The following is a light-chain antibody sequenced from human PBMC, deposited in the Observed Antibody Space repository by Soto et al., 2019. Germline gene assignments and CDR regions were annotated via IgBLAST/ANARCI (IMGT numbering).Light chain of an antibody. V-gene: IGKV3-11*01. CDR1: HSVNNY. Sequence: EIVLTQSPATLSLSPGERATLSFMASHSVNNYLAWYQQKPGQAPRLLIYDASNRATGIPARFSGSGSGTDFTLTISSLEPEDFAVYYCQQRSNWPRLTFGGGTKVDI. J-gene: IGKJ4*01. CDR2: DAS. CDR3: QQRSNWPRLT.